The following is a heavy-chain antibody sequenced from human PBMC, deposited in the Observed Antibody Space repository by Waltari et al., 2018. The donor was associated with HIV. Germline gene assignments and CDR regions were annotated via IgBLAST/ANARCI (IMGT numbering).Heavy chain of an antibody. Sequence: QVQLQESGPGLVKPSETLSLTCTVSGGSISSYYWSWLRQPPGKGLEWIGYIYYSGSTNYTPCLKSRVTISVDTSKNQFSLKLSSVTAADTAVYYCARCLWFGGEYGMDVWGQGTTVTVSS. CDR3: ARCLWFGGEYGMDV. J-gene: IGHJ6*02. V-gene: IGHV4-59*01. CDR2: IYYSGST. CDR1: GGSISSYY. D-gene: IGHD3-10*01.